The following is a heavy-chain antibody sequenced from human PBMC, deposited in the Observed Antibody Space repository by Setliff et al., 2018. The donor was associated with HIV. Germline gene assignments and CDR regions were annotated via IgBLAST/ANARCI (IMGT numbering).Heavy chain of an antibody. CDR2: IYTTGST. V-gene: IGHV4-61*07. Sequence: IYTTGSTNYNPSLKHRVTISIDTSKNRFSLKLTSVTAADKAVYYCARLEPNYYYYYMDVWGKGTTVTVSS. CDR3: ARLEPNYYYYYMDV. D-gene: IGHD1-26*01. J-gene: IGHJ6*03.